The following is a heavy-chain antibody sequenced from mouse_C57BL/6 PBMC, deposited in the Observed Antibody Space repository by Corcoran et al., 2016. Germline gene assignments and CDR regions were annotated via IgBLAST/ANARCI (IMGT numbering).Heavy chain of an antibody. J-gene: IGHJ3*01. V-gene: IGHV9-3*01. Sequence: QIQLVQSGPELKKPGEPVKISCKASGYTFTTYGMSWVKQAPGKGLKWMGWINTYSGVPTYADDFKGRFAFSLETSASTAYLQINNLKNEDTATYFCATIYVGFAYWGQGTVVTVSA. D-gene: IGHD1-1*01. CDR2: INTYSGVP. CDR1: GYTFTTYG. CDR3: ATIYVGFAY.